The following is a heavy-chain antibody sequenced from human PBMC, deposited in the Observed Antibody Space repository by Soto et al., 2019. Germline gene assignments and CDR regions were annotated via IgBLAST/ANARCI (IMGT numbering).Heavy chain of an antibody. D-gene: IGHD5-18*01. CDR1: GYTFTNYA. Sequence: SCKASGYTFTNYAMHWVRQAPGKGLEYVSAISSNGGSTYYANSVKGRFTISRDNSKNTLYLQMGSLRAEDMAVYYCARGGYSYYFDYWGQGTLVTVSS. CDR3: ARGGYSYYFDY. V-gene: IGHV3-64*01. CDR2: ISSNGGST. J-gene: IGHJ4*02.